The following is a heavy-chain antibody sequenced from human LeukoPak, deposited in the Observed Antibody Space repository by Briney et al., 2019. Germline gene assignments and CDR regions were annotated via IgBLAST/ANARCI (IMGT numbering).Heavy chain of an antibody. CDR3: ARSHYYDSSGYPPFDY. CDR2: IKQDGSEK. D-gene: IGHD3-22*01. Sequence: PGGSLRLSCAASGFTFSSYWMSWVRQAPGKGLEWVANIKQDGSEKYYVDSVKGRFTISRDNAKNSLYLQMNSLRAEDTAVYYCARSHYYDSSGYPPFDYWGQGTLVTVSS. CDR1: GFTFSSYW. V-gene: IGHV3-7*01. J-gene: IGHJ4*02.